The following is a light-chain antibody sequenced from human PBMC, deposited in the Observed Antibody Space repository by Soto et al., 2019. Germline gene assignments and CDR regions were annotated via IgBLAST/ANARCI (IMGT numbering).Light chain of an antibody. Sequence: DIQMTQSPSTLSASVGDRVTITCRASQSISSWLAWYQQKPGKAPKLLIYDASSLESGVPSRFSGSGSGTEFTLTVSSLQPDDFATCYCQQYNSYSPFVTFGQGTKLEIK. J-gene: IGKJ2*01. CDR3: QQYNSYSPFVT. V-gene: IGKV1-5*01. CDR2: DAS. CDR1: QSISSW.